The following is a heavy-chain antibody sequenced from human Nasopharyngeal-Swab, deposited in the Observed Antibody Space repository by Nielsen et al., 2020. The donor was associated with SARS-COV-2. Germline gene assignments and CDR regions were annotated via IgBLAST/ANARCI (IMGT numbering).Heavy chain of an antibody. CDR2: ISPDGRST. CDR1: GFTFSTSW. V-gene: IGHV3-74*01. Sequence: GGSLRLSCAASGFTFSTSWMHWIRQAPGKGLVWVSRISPDGRSTTYADSVKGRFTISRDNAKNTLYLQMNSLRAEDTAMYYCARDRSSSGRYSVVDYWGQGALVTVSS. J-gene: IGHJ4*02. CDR3: ARDRSSSGRYSVVDY. D-gene: IGHD1-26*01.